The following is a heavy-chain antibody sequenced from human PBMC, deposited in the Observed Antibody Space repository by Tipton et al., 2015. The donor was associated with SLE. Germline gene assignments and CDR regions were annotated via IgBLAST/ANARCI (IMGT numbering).Heavy chain of an antibody. CDR3: ARDPRVGAGSGANYYYYYMDV. J-gene: IGHJ6*03. CDR2: ISLDGSDQ. Sequence: SLRLSCSASGFTFSQYIMHWVRQAPGKGLEWVAVISLDGSDQYYADSVKGRFTMSRDNSKNTLHLQMGSLRPEDTAVYYCARDPRVGAGSGANYYYYYMDVWGTGTTVTVSS. V-gene: IGHV3-30*04. D-gene: IGHD6-19*01. CDR1: GFTFSQYI.